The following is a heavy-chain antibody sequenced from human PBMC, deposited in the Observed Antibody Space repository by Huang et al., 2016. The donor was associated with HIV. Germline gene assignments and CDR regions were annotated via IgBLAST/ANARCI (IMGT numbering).Heavy chain of an antibody. Sequence: QVQLVQSRAEVKKPGASVKVSCKVSEYTLTEFSIHWVRQPPGKGLEWMGGFDPEIGETIDAQKFQGRVTMTEDTSTETAFMELSGLRPEDTAVYYCATGFDVFFDFWGQGTLVTVSS. J-gene: IGHJ4*02. D-gene: IGHD3-9*01. V-gene: IGHV1-24*01. CDR3: ATGFDVFFDF. CDR1: EYTLTEFS. CDR2: FDPEIGET.